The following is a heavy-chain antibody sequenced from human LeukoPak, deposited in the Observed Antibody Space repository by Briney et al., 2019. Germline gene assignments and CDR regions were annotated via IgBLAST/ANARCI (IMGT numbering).Heavy chain of an antibody. V-gene: IGHV1-2*02. Sequence: ASVKVSCKASGYTFTDYFMHWIRQAPGQGLEWMGWINPNSGGTNYAQKFQGRVTMTRETSISTAYMEPSRLRSDDTAVYYCASGHSGWFYFDYWGQGTLVTVSS. CDR1: GYTFTDYF. D-gene: IGHD6-19*01. J-gene: IGHJ4*02. CDR2: INPNSGGT. CDR3: ASGHSGWFYFDY.